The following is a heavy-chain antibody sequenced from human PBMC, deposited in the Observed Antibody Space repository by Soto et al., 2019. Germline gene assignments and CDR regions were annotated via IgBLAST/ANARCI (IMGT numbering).Heavy chain of an antibody. CDR1: GFTFSSYG. J-gene: IGHJ4*02. CDR2: IWYDGSNK. V-gene: IGHV3-33*01. Sequence: QVQLVESGGGVVQPGRSLRLSCAASGFTFSSYGMHWVRQAPGKGLEWVAVIWYDGSNKYYADSVKGRFTISRDNSKNTLYLQMNSLRAEDTAVYYCARDPESIAGYYFDYWGQGTLVTVSS. CDR3: ARDPESIAGYYFDY. D-gene: IGHD6-6*01.